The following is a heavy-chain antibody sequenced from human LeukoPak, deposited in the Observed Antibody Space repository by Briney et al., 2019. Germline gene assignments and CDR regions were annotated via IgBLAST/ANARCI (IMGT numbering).Heavy chain of an antibody. CDR2: IYTSGST. J-gene: IGHJ3*02. V-gene: IGHV4-4*07. CDR3: GRGIAAAAGDAFDI. CDR1: GGSISSYY. Sequence: PSETLSLTCTVSGGSISSYYWSWIRQPVGKGLEWIGRIYTSGSTNYNPSLKSRVTMSVDTSKNQFSLKLSSVTAADTAVYYCGRGIAAAAGDAFDIWGQGTMVTVSS. D-gene: IGHD6-13*01.